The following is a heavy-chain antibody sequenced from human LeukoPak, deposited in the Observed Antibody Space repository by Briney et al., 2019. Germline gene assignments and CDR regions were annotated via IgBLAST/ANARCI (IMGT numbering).Heavy chain of an antibody. CDR2: IYPADSDA. CDR1: GYSFPNYW. J-gene: IGHJ5*02. D-gene: IGHD1-26*01. Sequence: GESLKISCKGSGYSFPNYWIGWVRQMPGKGLEWVGLIYPADSDARYSPSFEGQVTISADKSISTAYPHWSSLKASDTAMYYCVRREVGATLRFDPWGQGTLVIVSS. V-gene: IGHV5-51*01. CDR3: VRREVGATLRFDP.